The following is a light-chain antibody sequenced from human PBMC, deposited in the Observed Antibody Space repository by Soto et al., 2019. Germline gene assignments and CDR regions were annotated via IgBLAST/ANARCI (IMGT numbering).Light chain of an antibody. CDR1: QSISSY. CDR3: QQSYSTPRT. Sequence: DIQMTQSPSSLSASLGDRVTITCLASQSISSYLNWYQQKPGKAPKLLICAASSLQSGVPSRLSGSGSGKHFPITLSSLQPEDFATYYCQQSYSTPRTFGQGTKVDIK. J-gene: IGKJ1*01. V-gene: IGKV1-39*01. CDR2: AAS.